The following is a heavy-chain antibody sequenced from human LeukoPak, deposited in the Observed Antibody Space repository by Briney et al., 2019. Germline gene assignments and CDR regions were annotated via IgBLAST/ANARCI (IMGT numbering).Heavy chain of an antibody. CDR2: INPKNAAT. J-gene: IGHJ5*02. V-gene: IGHV1-2*02. CDR3: AKEEGLDTGYDHNWFDP. D-gene: IGHD5-12*01. Sequence: ASVKVSCKASGYTFTGHYMHWVRQAPGQGLEWMGWINPKNAATNYQGRVTMTRDTSISTAYMELSRLRSDDTAVYYCAKEEGLDTGYDHNWFDPWGQGTLVTVSS. CDR1: GYTFTGHY.